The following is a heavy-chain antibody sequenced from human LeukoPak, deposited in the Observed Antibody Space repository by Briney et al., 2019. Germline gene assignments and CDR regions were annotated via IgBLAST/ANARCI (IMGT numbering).Heavy chain of an antibody. CDR1: GGSFSGYY. Sequence: PSETLSLTCAVYGGSFSGYYWSWIRQPPGKGLEWIGEINHSGSTNYNPSLKSRVTISVDTSKNQFSLKLSSVTAADTAVYYCARCTRSGTWGYYYYGMDVWGQGTTVTVSS. J-gene: IGHJ6*02. D-gene: IGHD1-26*01. CDR2: INHSGST. V-gene: IGHV4-34*01. CDR3: ARCTRSGTWGYYYYGMDV.